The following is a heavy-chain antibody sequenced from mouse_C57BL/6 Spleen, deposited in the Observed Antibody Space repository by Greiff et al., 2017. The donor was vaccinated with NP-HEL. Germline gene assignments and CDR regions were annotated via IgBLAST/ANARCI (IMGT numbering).Heavy chain of an antibody. Sequence: EVQVVESGPGLVKPSQSLSLTCSVSGYSITSGYYWNWIRQFPGNQLEWMGYIRYDGSNNYNPSLKNRISITRDTSKNQFFLKLNSVTTEDTATYYGAREGYDYGKGLFAYWGQGTLVTVSA. CDR1: GYSITSGYY. J-gene: IGHJ3*01. CDR3: AREGYDYGKGLFAY. V-gene: IGHV3-6*01. D-gene: IGHD2-4*01. CDR2: IRYDGSN.